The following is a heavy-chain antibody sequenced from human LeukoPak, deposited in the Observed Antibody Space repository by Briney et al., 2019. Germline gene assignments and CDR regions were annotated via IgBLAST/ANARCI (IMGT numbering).Heavy chain of an antibody. J-gene: IGHJ4*02. CDR1: GGSISSYY. D-gene: IGHD3-10*01. CDR2: IYTSGST. V-gene: IGHV4-4*07. Sequence: SETLSLTCTVSGGSISSYYWSWIRQPAGKGLEWIGRIYTSGSTNYNPSLKSRVTISVDTSKNQFSLKLSSVTAADTAVYYCVRVGNVLLWFGESSLFDYWGQGTLVTVSS. CDR3: VRVGNVLLWFGESSLFDY.